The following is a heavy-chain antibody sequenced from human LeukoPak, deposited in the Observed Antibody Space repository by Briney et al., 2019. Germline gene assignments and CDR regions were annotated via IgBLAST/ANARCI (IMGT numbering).Heavy chain of an antibody. Sequence: ASVKVSCKASGYTFTSYGISWVRQAPGQGLEWMGWISAYNGNTNYAQKLQGRVTMTTDTSTSTAYMELRSLRSDDTAVYYCATGGHSSSWYVVDYYYYMDVWGKGTTVTISS. V-gene: IGHV1-18*01. J-gene: IGHJ6*03. D-gene: IGHD6-13*01. CDR1: GYTFTSYG. CDR3: ATGGHSSSWYVVDYYYYMDV. CDR2: ISAYNGNT.